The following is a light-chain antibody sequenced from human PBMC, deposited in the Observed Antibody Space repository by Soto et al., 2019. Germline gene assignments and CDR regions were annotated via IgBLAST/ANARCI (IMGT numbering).Light chain of an antibody. CDR1: SSDVGNYDY. CDR2: EVS. Sequence: QSALTQPASVSGSPGQSITISCTGTSSDVGNYDYVSWYQQHPGKAPKLIIYEVSHRPSGVSNRFSASKSGNTASLTISVLQAEDEADYYCSSYTSISTLVWVFGGGTKLTVL. CDR3: SSYTSISTLVWV. J-gene: IGLJ3*02. V-gene: IGLV2-14*01.